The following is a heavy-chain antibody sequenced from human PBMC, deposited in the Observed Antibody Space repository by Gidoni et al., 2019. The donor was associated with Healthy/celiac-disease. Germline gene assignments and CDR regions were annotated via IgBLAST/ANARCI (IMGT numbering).Heavy chain of an antibody. Sequence: EVQLVESGGGLVQPGGSLSLSCPASGFTSSSYWMHWVRQAPGKGLGWVSRINSDGSSTSYADSVKGRFTISRDNAKNTLYLQMNSLRAEDTAVYYCARSGGSGSYYNYYYYYGMDVWGQGTTVTVSS. V-gene: IGHV3-74*01. CDR2: INSDGSST. D-gene: IGHD3-10*01. CDR1: GFTSSSYW. CDR3: ARSGGSGSYYNYYYYYGMDV. J-gene: IGHJ6*02.